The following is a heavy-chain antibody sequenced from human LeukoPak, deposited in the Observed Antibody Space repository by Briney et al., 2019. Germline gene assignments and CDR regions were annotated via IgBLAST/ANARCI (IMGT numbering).Heavy chain of an antibody. CDR1: GGSISSYY. V-gene: IGHV4-4*07. D-gene: IGHD3-22*01. CDR2: IYTSGST. J-gene: IGHJ5*02. CDR3: AREYILFPVLSSGYYGLASWFDP. Sequence: SETLSLTCTVSGGSISSYYWSWIRQPAGKGLEWIGRIYTSGSTNYNPSIKSRVTMSVDTSKYQFSLTLTSVTAAYRAVYYCAREYILFPVLSSGYYGLASWFDPWGQGTLVTVSS.